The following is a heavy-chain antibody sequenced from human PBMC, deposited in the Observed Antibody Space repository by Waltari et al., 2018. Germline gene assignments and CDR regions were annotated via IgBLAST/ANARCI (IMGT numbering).Heavy chain of an antibody. CDR2: IIPIFGKA. CDR3: AREDIVGVVAAGGGAFDI. Sequence: QVQLVQSGAEVKKPGSSVKVSCKASGGTFSSYAISWVRQAPGQGLEWMGGIIPIFGKANYAQKFQGRVTITEDESTSTAYMELSSLRSEDTAVYYCAREDIVGVVAAGGGAFDIWGQGTMVTVSS. CDR1: GGTFSSYA. D-gene: IGHD2-15*01. V-gene: IGHV1-69*01. J-gene: IGHJ3*02.